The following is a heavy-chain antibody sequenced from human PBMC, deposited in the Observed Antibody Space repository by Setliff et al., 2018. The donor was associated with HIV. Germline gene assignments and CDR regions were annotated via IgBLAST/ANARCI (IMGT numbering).Heavy chain of an antibody. Sequence: PSETLSLTCAVYGESFSGYYWNWIRQPPEKGLEWIGEINHSGSTKYNPSLKSRVTISVDTSKKQFSLKLSSVTAADTAVYYCARGFSGHYSFTGYMDVWGKGTTVTVSS. D-gene: IGHD3-22*01. CDR1: GESFSGYY. CDR2: INHSGST. CDR3: ARGFSGHYSFTGYMDV. J-gene: IGHJ6*03. V-gene: IGHV4-34*01.